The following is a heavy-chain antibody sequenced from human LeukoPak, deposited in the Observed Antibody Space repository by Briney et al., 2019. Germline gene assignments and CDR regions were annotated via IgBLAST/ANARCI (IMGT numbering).Heavy chain of an antibody. CDR1: GGTFSSYA. D-gene: IGHD3-22*01. V-gene: IGHV1-69*05. J-gene: IGHJ4*02. CDR2: INPIFGTA. Sequence: SVKVSCKASGGTFSSYAISWVRQAPGQGLEWMGGINPIFGTANYAQKFQGRVTITTDESTSTAYMELSSLRSEDTAVYYCARDRDDSSGYDMFFDYWGQGTLVTVSS. CDR3: ARDRDDSSGYDMFFDY.